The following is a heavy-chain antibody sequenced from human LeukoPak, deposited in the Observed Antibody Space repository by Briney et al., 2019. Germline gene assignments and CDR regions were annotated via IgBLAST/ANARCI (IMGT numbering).Heavy chain of an antibody. CDR1: GYTFTGYY. CDR3: ARDQYYDFWSGYYTVRWFDP. CDR2: INPNSGGT. D-gene: IGHD3-3*01. J-gene: IGHJ5*02. V-gene: IGHV1-2*02. Sequence: ASVKVSCKASGYTFTGYYMHWVRQAPGQGLEWMGWINPNSGGTNYAQKFQGRVTMTRDTSISTAYMELSRLRSDDTAVYYSARDQYYDFWSGYYTVRWFDPWGQGTLVTVSS.